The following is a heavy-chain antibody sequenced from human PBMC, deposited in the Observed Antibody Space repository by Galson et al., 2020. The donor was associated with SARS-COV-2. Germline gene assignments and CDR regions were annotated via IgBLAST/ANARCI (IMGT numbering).Heavy chain of an antibody. J-gene: IGHJ6*01. CDR2: IYYSGST. CDR1: GSSISSGVYY. D-gene: IGHD3-10*01. Sequence: TLSLTCTVSGSSISSGVYYWRWTRQHPGKGLEWIGPIYYSGSTYYNPSLKSRVTISVDTSTNQFSLKLSSVTPADTAVYYCARDHMVRGQNNYCNGCGMDVWRQGTTVTGSS. CDR3: ARDHMVRGQNNYCNGCGMDV. V-gene: IGHV4-31*03.